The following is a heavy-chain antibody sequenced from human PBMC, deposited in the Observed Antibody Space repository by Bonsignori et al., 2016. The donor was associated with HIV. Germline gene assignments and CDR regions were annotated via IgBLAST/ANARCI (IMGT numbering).Heavy chain of an antibody. D-gene: IGHD6-13*01. CDR3: ARDGAGAGYSTLDI. J-gene: IGHJ3*02. V-gene: IGHV1-18*01. Sequence: WVRQAPGQGLEWVGWISPYNGNTNYAQKRQGRITMTTDTSTSTAYLELRSLRPDDTAVYYCARDGAGAGYSTLDIWGQGTMVTVSS. CDR2: ISPYNGNT.